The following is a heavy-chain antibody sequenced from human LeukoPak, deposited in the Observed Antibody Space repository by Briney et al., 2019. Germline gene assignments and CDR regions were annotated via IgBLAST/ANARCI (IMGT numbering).Heavy chain of an antibody. J-gene: IGHJ5*02. Sequence: GASVKISCKASGYTFTNYYMHWVRQAPGQGLEWLGLITPSGGSTWYSQKFQGRVTMTTDTSTSTVYMEVSSLRSEDTAVYYCARGHGSGSTIYFDPWGQGTLVTVSS. CDR2: ITPSGGST. V-gene: IGHV1-46*01. CDR3: ARGHGSGSTIYFDP. CDR1: GYTFTNYY. D-gene: IGHD3-10*01.